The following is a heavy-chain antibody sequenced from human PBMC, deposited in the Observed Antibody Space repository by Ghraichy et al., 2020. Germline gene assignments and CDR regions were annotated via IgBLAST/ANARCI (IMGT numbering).Heavy chain of an antibody. D-gene: IGHD3-3*01. CDR2: IGGFDANT. CDR3: ANIWSGYSAYYYDMEV. CDR1: GFTFSNYA. Sequence: GVSLRLSCAASGFTFSNYAMSWVRQAPGRGRGWVSSIGGFDANTYYVDSVKGRFTISRDNSKNTLFLQMNGLRAEDTAVYFCANIWSGYSAYYYDMEVWGQGTTVTVSS. J-gene: IGHJ6*02. V-gene: IGHV3-23*01.